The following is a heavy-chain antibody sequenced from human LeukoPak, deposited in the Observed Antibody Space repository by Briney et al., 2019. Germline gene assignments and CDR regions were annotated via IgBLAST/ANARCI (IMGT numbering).Heavy chain of an antibody. CDR2: IGGSGGST. J-gene: IGHJ4*02. Sequence: GGSLRLSCAASGFTFSSYAMSWVRQAPGKGLEWVSSIGGSGGSTYYADSVKGRFTISRDNSKNTLYLQMHSLRVEDTAVYYCRFYISGSDYWGQGTLVTVSS. CDR1: GFTFSSYA. D-gene: IGHD3-22*01. V-gene: IGHV3-23*01. CDR3: RFYISGSDY.